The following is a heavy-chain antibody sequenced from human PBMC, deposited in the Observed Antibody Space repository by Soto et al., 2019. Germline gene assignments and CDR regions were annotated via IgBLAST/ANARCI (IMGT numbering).Heavy chain of an antibody. CDR2: IKQDGSEK. D-gene: IGHD5-12*01. CDR1: GFTFSSYW. V-gene: IGHV3-7*01. CDR3: ASATVATPSDY. J-gene: IGHJ4*02. Sequence: EVQLVESGGGLVQPGGSLRLSCAASGFTFSSYWMSWVRQAPGKGLEWVANIKQDGSEKYYVDSVKGRFTISRDNAKNSLYLQMNSLRPEDTAVYYCASATVATPSDYWGQGTLVTVSS.